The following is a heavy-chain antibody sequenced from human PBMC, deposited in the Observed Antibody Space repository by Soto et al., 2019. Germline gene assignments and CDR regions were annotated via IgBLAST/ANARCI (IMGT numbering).Heavy chain of an antibody. V-gene: IGHV3-72*01. J-gene: IGHJ4*02. CDR1: GFTFSDHY. CDR3: VPCVRGVINY. Sequence: EVQLVESGGGLVQPGGSLRLSCATSGFTFSDHYLEWFRQAPGKGLEWVGRSRNRAQSYTTEDAASVKGRFTISRDDSTTSLYLQGNSRKTDDTAVYYCVPCVRGVINYWGQGTLVT. CDR2: SRNRAQSYTT. D-gene: IGHD3-10*02.